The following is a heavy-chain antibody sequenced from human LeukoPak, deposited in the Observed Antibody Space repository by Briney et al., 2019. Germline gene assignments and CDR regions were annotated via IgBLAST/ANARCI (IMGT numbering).Heavy chain of an antibody. V-gene: IGHV3-30*02. CDR1: GFTFSSYG. J-gene: IGHJ4*02. Sequence: GGSLRLSCAASGFTFSSYGMHWVRQAPGKGLEWVAFIRNDGSNKYYADSVKGRFPISRDNSKNTLYLQMNSLRAEDTAVYYCAKVRSYRECFDSWGQGTLVTVSS. D-gene: IGHD1-26*01. CDR3: AKVRSYRECFDS. CDR2: IRNDGSNK.